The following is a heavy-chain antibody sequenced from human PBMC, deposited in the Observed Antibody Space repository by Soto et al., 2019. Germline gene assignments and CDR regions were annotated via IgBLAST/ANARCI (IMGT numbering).Heavy chain of an antibody. J-gene: IGHJ4*02. CDR3: TRHAIGVVVPAAIRN. CDR2: IYYTGTS. CDR1: GGSISSSSYY. V-gene: IGHV4-39*01. Sequence: SETLSLTCAVSGGSISSSSYYWDWIRQPPGKGLEWIGTIYYTGTSNYNPSLKSRVTISVDTSKNQFSLNLSSVTAADTAVYYCTRHAIGVVVPAAIRNWGQGSLVTVSS. D-gene: IGHD2-15*01.